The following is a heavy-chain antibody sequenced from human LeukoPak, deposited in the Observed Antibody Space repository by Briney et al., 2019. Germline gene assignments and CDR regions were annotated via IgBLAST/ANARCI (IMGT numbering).Heavy chain of an antibody. D-gene: IGHD6-13*01. Sequence: SDTLSLTCTVSGASIRSYYWSWIRQPPGKGLEWIGYIYYTGSTNYNPSLNSRITISIDTSKNQFFLNLNSVTAADTAVYYCAKNPGYSSSSYYYYYYMDVWGKGTTVTVSS. CDR3: AKNPGYSSSSYYYYYYMDV. J-gene: IGHJ6*03. CDR2: IYYTGST. CDR1: GASIRSYY. V-gene: IGHV4-59*07.